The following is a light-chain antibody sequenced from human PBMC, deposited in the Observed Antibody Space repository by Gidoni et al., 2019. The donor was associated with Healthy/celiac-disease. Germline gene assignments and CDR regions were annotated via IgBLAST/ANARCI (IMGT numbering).Light chain of an antibody. J-gene: IGKJ1*01. CDR2: DAS. V-gene: IGKV3-11*01. CDR3: QQRSNWPPWT. Sequence: ELVLTQSPATLSWSPGERATLSCRASQSVSSYLAWYQPKPGQAPRLLIYDASNRATGIPARFSGSGSGTDFTLTFSSLEPEDFAVYYCQQRSNWPPWTFXXXTKVEIK. CDR1: QSVSSY.